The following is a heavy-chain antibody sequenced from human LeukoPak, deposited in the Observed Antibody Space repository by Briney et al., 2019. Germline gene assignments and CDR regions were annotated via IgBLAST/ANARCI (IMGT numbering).Heavy chain of an antibody. CDR2: ISSGSSYT. CDR3: ARGGYCAGYQFDY. J-gene: IGHJ4*02. CDR1: GFTFSDYY. D-gene: IGHD3-22*01. Sequence: GGSLRLSCAASGFTFSDYYMSWIRQTPGKGLEWVSYISSGSSYTNYADSVKGRFTISRDNAKNSLYLQMNSLRAEDTAVYYCARGGYCAGYQFDYWGQGTLVTVSS. V-gene: IGHV3-11*06.